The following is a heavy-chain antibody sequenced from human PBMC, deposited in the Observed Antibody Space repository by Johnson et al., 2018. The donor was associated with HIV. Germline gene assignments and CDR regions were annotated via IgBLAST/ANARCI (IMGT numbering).Heavy chain of an antibody. CDR2: IRYDGSNK. Sequence: QVHLVESGGGVVQPGGSLRLSCAASGFTFSSYGMHWVRQAPGKGLEWVAFIRYDGSNKYYAYSVKGRFTISRDNSKNTIYLQMNSLRVEDTAVYYCARDKSGSYAEVTPDARFDIWGQGTMVTVSS. CDR3: ARDKSGSYAEVTPDARFDI. D-gene: IGHD1-26*01. CDR1: GFTFSSYG. J-gene: IGHJ3*02. V-gene: IGHV3-30*02.